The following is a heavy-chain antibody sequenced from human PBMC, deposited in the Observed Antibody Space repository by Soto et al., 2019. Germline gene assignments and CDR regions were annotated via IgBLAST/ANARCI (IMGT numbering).Heavy chain of an antibody. Sequence: ASVKVSCKASGYTFTGYYMHWVRQAPGQGLEWMGWINPNSGGTNYAQKFQGWVTMTRDTSISTTYMELSRLRSDDTAVYYCAREGIAAAGTDNWFDPWGQGTLVTV. CDR3: AREGIAAAGTDNWFDP. D-gene: IGHD6-13*01. V-gene: IGHV1-2*04. J-gene: IGHJ5*02. CDR1: GYTFTGYY. CDR2: INPNSGGT.